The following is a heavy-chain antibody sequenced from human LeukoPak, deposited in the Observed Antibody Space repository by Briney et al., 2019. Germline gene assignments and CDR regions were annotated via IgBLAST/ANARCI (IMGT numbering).Heavy chain of an antibody. Sequence: ASVKVSCKASGYTFTSYDINWVRQATGQGLEWMGWMNPNSGYTGCTQKFQGRVTLTTDISTNTAYMELTSLRSDDTAMYYCARDFLRSVSGPYVDVFDIWGQGTLVTVSS. D-gene: IGHD3-3*01. J-gene: IGHJ3*02. CDR3: ARDFLRSVSGPYVDVFDI. CDR2: MNPNSGYT. V-gene: IGHV1-8*01. CDR1: GYTFTSYD.